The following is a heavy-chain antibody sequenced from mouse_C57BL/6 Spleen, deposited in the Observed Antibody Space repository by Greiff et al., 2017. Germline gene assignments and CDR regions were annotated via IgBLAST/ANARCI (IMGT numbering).Heavy chain of an antibody. CDR1: GYTFTTYP. CDR2: FHPYNDDT. D-gene: IGHD2-4*01. CDR3: AKGGYDYEFYYFDY. Sequence: VQLQQSGAELVKPGASVKMSCKASGYTFTTYPIEWMKQNHGKSLEWIGNFHPYNDDTKYNEKFKGKATLTVEKSSSTVYLELSRLTSADSAVYYCAKGGYDYEFYYFDYWGQGTTLTVSS. J-gene: IGHJ2*01. V-gene: IGHV1-47*01.